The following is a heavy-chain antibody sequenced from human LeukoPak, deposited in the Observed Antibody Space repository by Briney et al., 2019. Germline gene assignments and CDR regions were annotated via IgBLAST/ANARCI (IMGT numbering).Heavy chain of an antibody. CDR1: GYTFTGYY. CDR2: FNPDSGGT. CDR3: ARQPQVLLS. Sequence: VASVKVSCKASGYTFTGYYMHWVRQDPGQGLEWMGWFNPDSGGTHYAQKFQGRVTMTRDTSISTAYMELNRLRSDDTAVYYCARQPQVLLSWGQGNLVTVSS. V-gene: IGHV1-2*02. J-gene: IGHJ5*02. D-gene: IGHD6-13*01.